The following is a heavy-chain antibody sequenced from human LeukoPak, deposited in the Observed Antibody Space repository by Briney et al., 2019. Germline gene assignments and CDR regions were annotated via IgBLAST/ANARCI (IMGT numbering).Heavy chain of an antibody. V-gene: IGHV4-59*01. Sequence: PLETLSLTCTVSGDSIDSYYWSWIRQPPGEGLQWIGYVFYSGPINYDASLKSRVAISVDRSKNQFSLKLTSVSAADTAVYYCAGRSARYFDSWGQGTPVTVSS. CDR1: GDSIDSYY. D-gene: IGHD1-26*01. CDR2: VFYSGPI. CDR3: AGRSARYFDS. J-gene: IGHJ4*02.